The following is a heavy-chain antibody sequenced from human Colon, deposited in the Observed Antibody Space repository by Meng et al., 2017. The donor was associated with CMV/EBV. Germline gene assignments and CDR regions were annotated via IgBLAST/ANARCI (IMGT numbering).Heavy chain of an antibody. CDR2: IYSAGTST. CDR3: AKVLTGSLYYFES. J-gene: IGHJ4*02. Sequence: AYGVTFGRSALDWVRQAPGKGLEWVSLIYSAGTSTFYADSVKGRFTISRDNSKNTLYLQMKSLRAEDTAVYFCAKVLTGSLYYFESWGQGSLVTVSS. V-gene: IGHV3-23*03. CDR1: GVTFGRSA. D-gene: IGHD3-9*01.